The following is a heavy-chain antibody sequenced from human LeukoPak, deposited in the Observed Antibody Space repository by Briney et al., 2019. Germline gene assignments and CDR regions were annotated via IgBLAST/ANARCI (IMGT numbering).Heavy chain of an antibody. D-gene: IGHD2-15*01. CDR1: RFTFSTYS. J-gene: IGHJ5*01. CDR2: ISTSSITK. Sequence: GGSLRLSCAASRFTFSTYSMSWVRQAPGKGPEWLSYISTSSITKYYADSVKGRFTISRDDAKNSLSLQMNSLRADDTHLYYCAKEMGFCSGGSCYRWLDSWGQGTLVTVSS. CDR3: AKEMGFCSGGSCYRWLDS. V-gene: IGHV3-48*01.